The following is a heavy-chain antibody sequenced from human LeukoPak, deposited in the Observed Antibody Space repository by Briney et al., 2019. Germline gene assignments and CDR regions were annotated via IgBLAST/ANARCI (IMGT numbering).Heavy chain of an antibody. V-gene: IGHV4-39*07. CDR2: IYYTGNT. J-gene: IGHJ6*03. Sequence: TSETLSLTCTVSGDSITGYYWGWIRQPPGKGLEWIGNIYYTGNTYYNASLKSRVTISVDTSKNQFSLKLSSVTAADTAVYYCARALDVGLRPPLRYYYMDVWGKGTTVTVSS. CDR1: GDSITGYY. D-gene: IGHD4/OR15-4a*01. CDR3: ARALDVGLRPPLRYYYMDV.